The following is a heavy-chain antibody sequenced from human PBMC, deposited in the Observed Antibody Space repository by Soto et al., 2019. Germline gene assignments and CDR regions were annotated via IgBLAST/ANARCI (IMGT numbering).Heavy chain of an antibody. D-gene: IGHD5-12*01. CDR3: GMATILSYYYSYMDV. J-gene: IGHJ6*03. CDR1: GGSSIDYY. V-gene: IGHV4-34*01. CDR2: INHSGST. Sequence: LRRAVEGGSSIDYYCSCIRQPPRKGLEWIGEINHSGSTNYNPSLRSRVTISVDTSKNQFSLKLSSVTAADTAVYYCGMATILSYYYSYMDVWGKGTTVTVSS.